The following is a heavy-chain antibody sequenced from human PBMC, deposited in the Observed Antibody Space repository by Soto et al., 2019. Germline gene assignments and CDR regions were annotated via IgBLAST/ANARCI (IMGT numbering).Heavy chain of an antibody. J-gene: IGHJ3*02. CDR3: ATTLPRKWFGELFRGGIPAFDI. Sequence: SETLSLTCTVSGGSISSYYWSWIRQPPGKGLEWIGYIYYSGSTNYNPSLKSRVTISVDTSKNQFSLKLSSVTAADTAVYYCATTLPRKWFGELFRGGIPAFDIWGQGKMVTVSS. CDR1: GGSISSYY. CDR2: IYYSGST. D-gene: IGHD3-10*01. V-gene: IGHV4-59*08.